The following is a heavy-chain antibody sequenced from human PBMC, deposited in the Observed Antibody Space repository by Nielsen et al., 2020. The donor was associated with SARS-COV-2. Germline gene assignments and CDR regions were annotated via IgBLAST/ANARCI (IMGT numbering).Heavy chain of an antibody. Sequence: VRQAPGKGLEWVAVISYDGSNKYYADSVKGRFTISRDNSKNTLYPQMNSLRAEDTAVYYCAKEGGVITMIVVVGRGDAFDIWGQGTMVTVSS. V-gene: IGHV3-30*18. CDR3: AKEGGVITMIVVVGRGDAFDI. J-gene: IGHJ3*02. D-gene: IGHD3-22*01. CDR2: ISYDGSNK.